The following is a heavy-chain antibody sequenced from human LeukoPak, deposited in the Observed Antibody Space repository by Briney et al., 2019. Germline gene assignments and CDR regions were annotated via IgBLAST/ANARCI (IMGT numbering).Heavy chain of an antibody. D-gene: IGHD1-14*01. CDR3: AKERSTDFDY. V-gene: IGHV3-64D*09. CDR1: GFTFSSYA. CDR2: ISSNGGST. Sequence: GGSLRLSCSASGFTFSSYAMHWVRQAPGKGLEYVSAISSNGGSTYYADSVKGRFTISRDNSKNTLYLQMSSLRAEDTAVYYCAKERSTDFDYWGQGTLVTVSS. J-gene: IGHJ4*02.